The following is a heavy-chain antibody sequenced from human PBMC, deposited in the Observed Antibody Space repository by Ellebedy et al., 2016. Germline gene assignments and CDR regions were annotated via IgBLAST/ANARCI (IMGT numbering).Heavy chain of an antibody. CDR1: GVSLSSDY. CDR3: AKWNGDWYAFDV. Sequence: SETLSLTCSVSGVSLSSDYWNWIRRPPGKELEWIGYVFHTGIAVYNPSLKSRVTMSIDTSRSQFSLTLTSVTAADTAVYYCAKWNGDWYAFDVWGQGTMVTVSS. D-gene: IGHD1-20*01. J-gene: IGHJ3*01. CDR2: VFHTGIA. V-gene: IGHV4-59*03.